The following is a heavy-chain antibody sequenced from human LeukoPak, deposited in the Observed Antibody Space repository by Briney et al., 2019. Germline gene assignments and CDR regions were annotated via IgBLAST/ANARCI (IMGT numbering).Heavy chain of an antibody. V-gene: IGHV3-11*01. D-gene: IGHD6-13*01. CDR1: GFTFSDYY. CDR3: ATTYSSSWTRRDY. CDR2: ISSSGSTI. Sequence: GGSLRLSCAASGFTFSDYYMSWIRQAPGKGLEWVSYISSSGSTIYYADSVKGRFTISRDNAKNSLYLQMNSLRAEDTAVYYCATTYSSSWTRRDYWGQGTLVTVSS. J-gene: IGHJ4*02.